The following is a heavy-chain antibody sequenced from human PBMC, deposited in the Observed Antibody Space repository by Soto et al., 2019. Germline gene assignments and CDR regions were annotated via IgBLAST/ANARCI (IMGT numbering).Heavy chain of an antibody. CDR3: ARGRGDYIWGSYRKPLDAFDI. Sequence: QVQLQQWGAGLLKPSETLSLTCAVYGGSFSGYYWSWIRQPPGKGLEWIGEINHSGSTNYNPSLTGRATISVDTSTNQFSLKLSSVTAADTAVYYCARGRGDYIWGSYRKPLDAFDIWGQGTMVTVSS. V-gene: IGHV4-34*01. CDR1: GGSFSGYY. CDR2: INHSGST. J-gene: IGHJ3*02. D-gene: IGHD3-16*02.